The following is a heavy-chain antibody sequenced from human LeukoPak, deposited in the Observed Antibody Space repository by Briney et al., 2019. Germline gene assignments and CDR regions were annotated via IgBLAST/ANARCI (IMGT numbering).Heavy chain of an antibody. V-gene: IGHV1-69*04. CDR1: GGTFSSYA. CDR2: IIPILGIA. Sequence: ASVKVSCKASGGTFSSYAISWVRQAPGQGLEWMGRIIPILGIANYAQKFQGRVTITADKSTSTAYMELSSLRSEDTAVYYCAREGMRITMVRGVIPTWWLDPWGQGTLVTVSS. D-gene: IGHD3-10*01. CDR3: AREGMRITMVRGVIPTWWLDP. J-gene: IGHJ5*02.